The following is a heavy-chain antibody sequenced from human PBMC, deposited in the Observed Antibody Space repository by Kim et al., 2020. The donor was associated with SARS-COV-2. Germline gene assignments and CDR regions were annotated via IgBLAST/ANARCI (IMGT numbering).Heavy chain of an antibody. Sequence: GGSLRLSCAASGFTFSSYWMSWVRQAPGKGLEWVANIKQDGSEKYYVDSVKGRFTISRDNAKNSLYLQMNSLRAEDTAVYYCARDTTEIDEYSSSSPIFDYWGQGTLVTVSS. CDR2: IKQDGSEK. J-gene: IGHJ4*02. CDR3: ARDTTEIDEYSSSSPIFDY. CDR1: GFTFSSYW. V-gene: IGHV3-7*01. D-gene: IGHD6-6*01.